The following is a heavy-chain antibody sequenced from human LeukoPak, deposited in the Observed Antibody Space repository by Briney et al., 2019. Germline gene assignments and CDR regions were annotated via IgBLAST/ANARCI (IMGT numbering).Heavy chain of an antibody. V-gene: IGHV3-21*04. CDR3: AKDLSKGDYYGSGSYGPY. J-gene: IGHJ4*02. Sequence: PGGSLRLSCAASGFTFSSYSMNWVRQAPGKGLEWVSSISSSSIYIYYADSLKGRFAISRDNSKSTLSLQMNSLRAEDTAVYYCAKDLSKGDYYGSGSYGPYWGQGTLVTVSS. CDR1: GFTFSSYS. D-gene: IGHD3-10*01. CDR2: ISSSSIYI.